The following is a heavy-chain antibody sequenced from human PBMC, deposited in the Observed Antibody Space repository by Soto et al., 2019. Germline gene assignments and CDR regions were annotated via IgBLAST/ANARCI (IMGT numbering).Heavy chain of an antibody. Sequence: SETLSLTCTVSGGSISSYYWSWIRQPPGKGLEWIGYIYYSGSTNYNPSLKSRVTISVDTSKNQFSLKLSSVTAADTAVYYCARVGRQIHYYDSSGLYYFDYWGQGTLVTVSS. V-gene: IGHV4-59*01. CDR2: IYYSGST. CDR3: ARVGRQIHYYDSSGLYYFDY. CDR1: GGSISSYY. J-gene: IGHJ4*02. D-gene: IGHD3-22*01.